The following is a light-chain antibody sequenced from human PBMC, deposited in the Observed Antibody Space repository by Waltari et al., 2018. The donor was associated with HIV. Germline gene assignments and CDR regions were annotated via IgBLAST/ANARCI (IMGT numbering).Light chain of an antibody. CDR3: CSYAGSYTLYV. CDR2: DVD. CDR1: SSDVGGYNH. Sequence: QSALTQPASVSGSPGQSISISCTGTSSDVGGYNHFSWYQQYPGQAPRLMIYDVDKRPSGVSSRFSGSKSGNTASLTISGLQAEDEADYYCCSYAGSYTLYVFGTGTKVTVL. J-gene: IGLJ1*01. V-gene: IGLV2-14*03.